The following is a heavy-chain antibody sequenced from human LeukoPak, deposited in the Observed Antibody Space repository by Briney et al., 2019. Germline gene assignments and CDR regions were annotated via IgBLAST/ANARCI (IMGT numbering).Heavy chain of an antibody. J-gene: IGHJ6*02. CDR2: ISYDGSNK. V-gene: IGHV3-30*18. Sequence: PGRSLRLSCAASGFTFSSYGMHWVRQAPGKGLEWVAVISYDGSNKYYADSVKGRFTISRDNSKNTLYLQMNSLRAEDTAVYYCAKDHNFNVWGQGTTVTVSS. D-gene: IGHD1-20*01. CDR3: AKDHNFNV. CDR1: GFTFSSYG.